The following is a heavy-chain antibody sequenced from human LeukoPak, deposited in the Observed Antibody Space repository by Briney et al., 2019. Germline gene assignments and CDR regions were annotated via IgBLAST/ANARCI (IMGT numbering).Heavy chain of an antibody. CDR2: ISDSAGV. V-gene: IGHV4-59*12. Sequence: PSETLSLTCTVSGGSISNYRWSLIRQPPGKGLEWIGYISDSAGVTYNPSLKSRVTISVDTSKNQFSLKLSSVTAADTAVYYCARGGGYSSSSRRNWFDPWGQGTLVTVSS. D-gene: IGHD6-6*01. CDR1: GGSISNYR. J-gene: IGHJ5*02. CDR3: ARGGGYSSSSRRNWFDP.